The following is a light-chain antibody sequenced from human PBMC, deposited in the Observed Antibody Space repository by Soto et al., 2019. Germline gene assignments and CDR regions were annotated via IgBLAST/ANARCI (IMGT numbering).Light chain of an antibody. Sequence: QSVLTQPPSAFGSPGESVSISCTGTSSDVGGYNFVSWYQQHPGKAPKLIIYEVNKRTSGVPDRFSGSKSGNTASLTVSGLQAEDEADYYCSSYGGSNKYVVFGGGTKLTVL. V-gene: IGLV2-8*01. CDR3: SSYGGSNKYVV. J-gene: IGLJ2*01. CDR1: SSDVGGYNF. CDR2: EVN.